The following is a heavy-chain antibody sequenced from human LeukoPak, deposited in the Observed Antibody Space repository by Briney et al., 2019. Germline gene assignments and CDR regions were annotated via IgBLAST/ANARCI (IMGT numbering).Heavy chain of an antibody. J-gene: IGHJ4*02. CDR2: IYHSGST. D-gene: IGHD6-6*01. CDR1: GYSISSDYY. V-gene: IGHV4-38-2*02. Sequence: SETLSLTCTVSGYSISSDYYWGWIRQPPGKGLEWIGSIYHSGSTYYNPSLKSRVTISVDTSKNQFFLKLSSVTAADTAVYYCARGGRQLETFDYWGQGTLVTVSS. CDR3: ARGGRQLETFDY.